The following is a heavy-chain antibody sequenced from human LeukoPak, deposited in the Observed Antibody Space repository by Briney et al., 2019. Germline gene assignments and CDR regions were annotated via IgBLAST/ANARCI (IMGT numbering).Heavy chain of an antibody. CDR2: INHSGST. CDR3: ARGTLGVCSSTSCYWFDP. Sequence: PSETLSLTCAVYGGSFSGYYWSWIRQPPGKGLEWIGEINHSGSTNYNPSLKSRVTISVDTSKNQFSLKLSSVTAADTAVYYCARGTLGVCSSTSCYWFDPWGQGTLVTVSS. V-gene: IGHV4-34*01. D-gene: IGHD2-2*01. CDR1: GGSFSGYY. J-gene: IGHJ5*02.